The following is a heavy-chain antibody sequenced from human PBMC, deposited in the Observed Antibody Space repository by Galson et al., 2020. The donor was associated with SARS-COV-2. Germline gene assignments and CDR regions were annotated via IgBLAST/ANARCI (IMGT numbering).Heavy chain of an antibody. CDR1: GGSISSYS. CDR2: ISYSGST. J-gene: IGHJ6*02. CDR3: ARREVLRGYSYGFECLDPYGMDV. Sequence: ASETLSLTCTVSGGSISSYSWSWIRQPPGKGLEWIGYISYSGSTNYNPSLKSRVTISVDTSKNQFSLKLSSVTAADTAVYYCARREVLRGYSYGFECLDPYGMDVWGQGTTVTVAS. V-gene: IGHV4-59*01. D-gene: IGHD5-18*01.